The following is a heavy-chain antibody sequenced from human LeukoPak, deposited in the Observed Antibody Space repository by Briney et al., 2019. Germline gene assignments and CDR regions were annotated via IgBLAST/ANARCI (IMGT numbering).Heavy chain of an antibody. CDR2: IKSKTDGGTT. V-gene: IGHV3-15*01. CDR3: NHMIRGVAN. J-gene: IGHJ4*02. Sequence: PGGSLRLSCSASGFTFSSYGMHWVRQAPGKGLEWVGRIKSKTDGGTTDYAAPVKGRFTISRDDSKNTLYLQMSSLKTEDTAVYYCNHMIRGVANWGQGTLVTVSS. CDR1: GFTFSSYG. D-gene: IGHD3-10*01.